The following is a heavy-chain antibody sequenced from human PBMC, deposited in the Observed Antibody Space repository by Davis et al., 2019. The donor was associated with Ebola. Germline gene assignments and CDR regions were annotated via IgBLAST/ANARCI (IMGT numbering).Heavy chain of an antibody. Sequence: GESLKISCKVSGYSFTTYWIGWVRQMPGKCLEWMGTVYPGDSDTSYSPSFQGHVTISAEKSSNPAYLQWSSLKASDTATYYCAKLGRSSDYYGRHFDWWGQGTRVTVSS. V-gene: IGHV5-51*01. CDR3: AKLGRSSDYYGRHFDW. CDR2: VYPGDSDT. J-gene: IGHJ4*02. CDR1: GYSFTTYW. D-gene: IGHD2-21*02.